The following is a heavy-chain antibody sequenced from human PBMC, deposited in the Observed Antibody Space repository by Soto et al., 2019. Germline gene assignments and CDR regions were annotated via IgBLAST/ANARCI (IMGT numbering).Heavy chain of an antibody. CDR1: GYSFTSYW. Sequence: GGSLKISCKGSGYSFTSYWISWVRQMPCECLGGMWRIDPSDSYTNYSPSFQGHVTISADKSISTAYLQWSSLKASDTAMYYCARHTRETYYDFWSGYLASDYWGQGTLVTVSS. D-gene: IGHD3-3*01. CDR2: IDPSDSYT. J-gene: IGHJ4*02. CDR3: ARHTRETYYDFWSGYLASDY. V-gene: IGHV5-10-1*01.